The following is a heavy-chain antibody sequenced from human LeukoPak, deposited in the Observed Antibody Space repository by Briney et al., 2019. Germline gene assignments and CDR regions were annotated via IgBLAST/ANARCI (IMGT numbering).Heavy chain of an antibody. Sequence: GRSLRLSCAASGFTFSSYAMHWARQAPGKGLEWVAVISYDGSNKYYADSVKGRFTISRDNSKNTLYLQMNSLRAEDTAVYYCARDGRYCSSTSCYTGWWFDPWGQGTLVTVSS. CDR2: ISYDGSNK. V-gene: IGHV3-30*01. CDR3: ARDGRYCSSTSCYTGWWFDP. J-gene: IGHJ5*02. CDR1: GFTFSSYA. D-gene: IGHD2-2*02.